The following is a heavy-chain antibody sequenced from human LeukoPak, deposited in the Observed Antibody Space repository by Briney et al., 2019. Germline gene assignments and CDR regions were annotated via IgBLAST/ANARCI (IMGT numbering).Heavy chain of an antibody. Sequence: SDTLSLTCTVSGYSISSGYYWGWIRQPPGKGLEWIGSIYHSGSTYYNPSLKSRVTISVDTSKNQFSLKLSSVTAADTAVYYCARGGYYGSGSYYNRAYYFDYWGQGTLVTVSS. V-gene: IGHV4-38-2*02. D-gene: IGHD3-10*01. CDR1: GYSISSGYY. J-gene: IGHJ4*02. CDR2: IYHSGST. CDR3: ARGGYYGSGSYYNRAYYFDY.